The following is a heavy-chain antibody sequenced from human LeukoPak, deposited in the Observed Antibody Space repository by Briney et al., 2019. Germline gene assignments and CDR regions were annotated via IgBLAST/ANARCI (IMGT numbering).Heavy chain of an antibody. J-gene: IGHJ2*01. CDR2: IIPIFGTA. D-gene: IGHD2/OR15-2a*01. CDR1: GYSIIGHY. CDR3: ARGDREYWEHWYFDL. V-gene: IGHV1-69*05. Sequence: GASVKVSCKPSGYSIIGHYMHWVRQAPGQGLEWMGGIIPIFGTANYAQKFQGRVTISTDESTSTAYMELSSLRYEDTAVYYCARGDREYWEHWYFDLWGRGTLVAASS.